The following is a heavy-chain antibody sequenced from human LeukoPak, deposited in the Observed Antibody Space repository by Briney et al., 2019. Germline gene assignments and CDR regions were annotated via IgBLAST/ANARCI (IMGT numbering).Heavy chain of an antibody. J-gene: IGHJ5*02. CDR2: IYYSGST. V-gene: IGHV4-59*08. D-gene: IGHD2-15*01. CDR1: GGSISSYY. Sequence: SETLSLTCTVSGGSISSYYWSWIRQPPGKGLEWIGYIYYSGSTNYNPSLKGRVTISVDTSKNQFSLKLSSVTAADTAVYYCARWRAFCSGGSCYSRWFDPWGQGTLVTVSS. CDR3: ARWRAFCSGGSCYSRWFDP.